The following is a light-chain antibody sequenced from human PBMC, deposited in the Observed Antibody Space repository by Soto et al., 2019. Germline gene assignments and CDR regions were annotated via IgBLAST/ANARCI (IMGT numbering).Light chain of an antibody. CDR3: QQYGTSTIT. CDR2: GAS. Sequence: ENVLTQSPGTLSLSPGERATLSCRASQTVSSYLTWYQQRPGQAPRLLISGASKRDTGIPDRVSGSGSGTDFTLTISRLEPEDFALYYCQQYGTSTITFGQGTRLEIK. J-gene: IGKJ5*01. V-gene: IGKV3-20*01. CDR1: QTVSSY.